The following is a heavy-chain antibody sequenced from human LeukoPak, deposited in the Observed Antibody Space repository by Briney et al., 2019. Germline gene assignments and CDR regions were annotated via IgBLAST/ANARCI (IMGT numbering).Heavy chain of an antibody. CDR1: GGSFSGYY. J-gene: IGHJ4*02. D-gene: IGHD6-6*01. CDR3: ARTLAARADY. Sequence: PSETLSLTCAVSGGSFSGYYLSWIRQPPGKGLELIGEIKHSGSTNYNPSLKSRVTISVDTSKNQFSLKLSSVTAADTAVYYCARTLAARADYWGQGTLVTVSS. CDR2: IKHSGST. V-gene: IGHV4-34*01.